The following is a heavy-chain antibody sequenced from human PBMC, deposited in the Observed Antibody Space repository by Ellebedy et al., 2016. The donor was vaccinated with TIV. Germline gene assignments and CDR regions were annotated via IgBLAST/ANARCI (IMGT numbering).Heavy chain of an antibody. Sequence: GESLKISCAASGFTFRSYGMHWVCQAPGKGPGWVALISYDESNKYYADSVRGRFTISRDNSKNTLYLQMNSLRAEDTAVYYCARGALRGSGSYCMGEYWGQGTLVTVSS. CDR2: ISYDESNK. D-gene: IGHD3-10*01. CDR1: GFTFRSYG. V-gene: IGHV3-30*03. CDR3: ARGALRGSGSYCMGEY. J-gene: IGHJ4*02.